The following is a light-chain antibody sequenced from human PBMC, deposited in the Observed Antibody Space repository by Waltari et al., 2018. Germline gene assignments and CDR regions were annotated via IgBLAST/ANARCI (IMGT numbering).Light chain of an antibody. CDR2: EVS. CDR3: SSYTSSSTV. V-gene: IGLV2-14*01. Sequence: QSALTQPASVSGSPGQSITISCTGPSSDVVSWYQQHPGKAPKLMIYEVSNRPSGVSNRFSGSKSGNTASLTISGLQAEDEADYYCSSYTSSSTVFGGGTKLTVL. J-gene: IGLJ2*01. CDR1: SSDVV.